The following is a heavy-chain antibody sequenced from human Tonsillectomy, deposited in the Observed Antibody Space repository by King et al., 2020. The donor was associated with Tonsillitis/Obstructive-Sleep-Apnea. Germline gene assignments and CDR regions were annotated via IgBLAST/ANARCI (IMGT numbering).Heavy chain of an antibody. CDR1: GYSFTSYW. D-gene: IGHD1-26*01. CDR2: IWPGDSDT. Sequence: QLVQSGAEVKKPGESLKISCKGSGYSFTSYWIGWVRQMPGKGLEWMGIIWPGDSDTRYSPSFQGHVTISADKSSSTAYLQWSSLKASDTAMYYCARGRTSGSYQRWFDPWGQGTLVTVSS. J-gene: IGHJ5*02. V-gene: IGHV5-51*01. CDR3: ARGRTSGSYQRWFDP.